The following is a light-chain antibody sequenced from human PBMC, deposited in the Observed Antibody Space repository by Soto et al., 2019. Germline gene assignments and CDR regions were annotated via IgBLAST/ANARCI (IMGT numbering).Light chain of an antibody. V-gene: IGKV2-28*01. Sequence: DIAVTQSPLTLPVTPGETASISCRSSQSLLHSNGYNYLDWYLQKPGQSPQLLIYLGSNRASGVPDRFSGSGSGTEFTLKISRVDAEDVGVYYCGQALQRPTWTLGQGTKV. CDR1: QSLLHSNGYNY. CDR2: LGS. CDR3: GQALQRPTWT. J-gene: IGKJ1*01.